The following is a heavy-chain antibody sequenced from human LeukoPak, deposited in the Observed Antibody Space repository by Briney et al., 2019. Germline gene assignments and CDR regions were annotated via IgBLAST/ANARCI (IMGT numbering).Heavy chain of an antibody. V-gene: IGHV3-23*01. CDR1: GFTFSNYA. Sequence: GGSLRLSCAASGFTFSNYALSWVRQAPGKGLECVSVIVGSGGSTYYADSVKGRFTISRDNSKNTLYLQMNSLRAEDTAVYYCAKKGYSYFDHWGQGTLVTVSS. J-gene: IGHJ4*02. CDR2: IVGSGGST. CDR3: AKKGYSYFDH. D-gene: IGHD5-18*01.